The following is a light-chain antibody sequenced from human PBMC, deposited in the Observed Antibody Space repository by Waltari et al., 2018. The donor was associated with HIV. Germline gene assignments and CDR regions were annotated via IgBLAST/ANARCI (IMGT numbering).Light chain of an antibody. CDR2: EVS. CDR3: SSYTSTSTGV. J-gene: IGLJ1*01. V-gene: IGLV2-14*01. CDR1: SSDVGGYHY. Sequence: HSALTQPASVSGSPGPSITISCTGTSSDVGGYHYVTWYQQHPGKAPKFMIYEVSNRPSGVSKRFSGSKSGNTASLTISGLQAEDEADYYCSSYTSTSTGVFGTGTKVTVL.